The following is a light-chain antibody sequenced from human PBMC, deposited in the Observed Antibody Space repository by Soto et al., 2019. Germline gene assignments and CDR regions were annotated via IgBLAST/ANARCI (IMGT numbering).Light chain of an antibody. V-gene: IGKV1-12*01. J-gene: IGKJ5*01. CDR2: AAS. CDR1: QGISNC. Sequence: DIQMTQSPSSVSASIGDRVSVTCRASQGISNCLAWYQQKPGKAPKFLISAASSLQSGVPSRFSGSGSGTDFTLTISSLQPEDFATYYCQQAYSFPITFGQGTRLEIK. CDR3: QQAYSFPIT.